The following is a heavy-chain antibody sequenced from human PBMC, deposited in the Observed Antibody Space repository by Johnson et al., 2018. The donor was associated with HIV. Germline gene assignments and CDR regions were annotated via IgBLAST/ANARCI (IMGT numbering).Heavy chain of an antibody. CDR2: IYSGGST. Sequence: VQLVESGGGLVQPGGSLRLSCAASGFTVSSNYMSWVRQAPGKGLEWVSVIYSGGSTYYAASVKGRFNISRDNAKNSLYLQMNSLRAEDTAVYYCARALKRIAAADDAFDIWGQGTMVTVSS. CDR1: GFTVSSNY. D-gene: IGHD6-13*01. V-gene: IGHV3-66*01. CDR3: ARALKRIAAADDAFDI. J-gene: IGHJ3*02.